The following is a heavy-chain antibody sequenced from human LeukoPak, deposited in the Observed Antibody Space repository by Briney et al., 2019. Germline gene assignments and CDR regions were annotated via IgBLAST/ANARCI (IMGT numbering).Heavy chain of an antibody. CDR2: ISGSGGST. V-gene: IGHV3-23*01. CDR3: AKDPGGYSYGTGDAFDI. J-gene: IGHJ3*02. Sequence: PGGSLGLSCAASGFTFSSYAMSWVRQAPGKGLEWVSAISGSGGSTYYADSVKGGFTISRDNSKNTLYLQMNSLRDEDTAVYYCAKDPGGYSYGTGDAFDIWGQGTMVTVSS. CDR1: GFTFSSYA. D-gene: IGHD5-18*01.